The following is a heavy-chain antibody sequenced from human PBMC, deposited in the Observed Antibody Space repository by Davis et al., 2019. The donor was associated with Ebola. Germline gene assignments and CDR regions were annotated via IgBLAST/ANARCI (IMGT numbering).Heavy chain of an antibody. CDR3: ARGWLLVPAAMPDFDY. D-gene: IGHD2-2*01. Sequence: PSETLSLTCTVSGGSISSYYWSWIRQPPGKGLEWIGYIYYSGSTNYNPSLKSRVTISVDTSKNQFSLKLSSVTAADTAVYYCARGWLLVPAAMPDFDYWGQGTLVTVSS. CDR2: IYYSGST. V-gene: IGHV4-59*01. J-gene: IGHJ4*02. CDR1: GGSISSYY.